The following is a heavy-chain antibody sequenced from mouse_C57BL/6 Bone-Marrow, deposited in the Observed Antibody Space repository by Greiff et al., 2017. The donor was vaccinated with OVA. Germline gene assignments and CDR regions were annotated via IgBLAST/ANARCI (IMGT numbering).Heavy chain of an antibody. V-gene: IGHV5-6*01. CDR1: GFTFSSYG. CDR3: ARLDGYYVFAY. Sequence: EVQLVESGGDLVKPGGSLKLSCAASGFTFSSYGMSWVRQTPDKRLEWVATISSGGSYTYYPDSVKGRFTISRDNAKNTLYLQMSSLKSEDTAMYYCARLDGYYVFAYWGQGTLVTVSA. J-gene: IGHJ3*01. D-gene: IGHD2-3*01. CDR2: ISSGGSYT.